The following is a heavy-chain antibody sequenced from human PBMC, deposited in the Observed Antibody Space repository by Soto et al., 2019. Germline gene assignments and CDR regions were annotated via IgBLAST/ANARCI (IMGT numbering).Heavy chain of an antibody. CDR1: WGSINSYY. CDR2: IYYSGST. CDR3: ARSDGRY. Sequence: SETLSLPFTVSWGSINSYYWSWIRQPPGKGLEWIGYIYYSGSTNYNPSLKSRVTISVDTSKNQFSLKLSSVTAADTAVYYCARSDGRYWGQGTLVTVSS. V-gene: IGHV4-59*01. J-gene: IGHJ4*02.